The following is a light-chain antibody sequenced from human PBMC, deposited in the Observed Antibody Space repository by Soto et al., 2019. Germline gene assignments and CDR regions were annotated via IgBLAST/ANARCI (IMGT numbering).Light chain of an antibody. CDR3: HQHHDWPLT. CDR1: QTVSIN. J-gene: IGKJ4*01. V-gene: IGKV3-11*01. Sequence: EIVLTQSPATLSLSPGGRATLSCRASQTVSINLAWYQQGPGQAPRLLIYDVSNRATGIPARFSGSGSGTDFTLTISSLEPEDFAVYYCHQHHDWPLTFGGGTKVDIK. CDR2: DVS.